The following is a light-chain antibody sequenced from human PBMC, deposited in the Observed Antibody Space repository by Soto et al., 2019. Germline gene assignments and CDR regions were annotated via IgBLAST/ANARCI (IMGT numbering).Light chain of an antibody. CDR2: GAS. CDR1: KSVSSN. CDR3: QQYNNWPPWT. V-gene: IGKV3-15*01. Sequence: EIVMTQSPATLSVSPGERATISCRASKSVSSNLAWYQQKPGQAPRLLIYGASTRATGIPARFSGSGSGTEFTLTISRLQSEDFAVYYCQQYNNWPPWTFGQGTKVEIK. J-gene: IGKJ1*01.